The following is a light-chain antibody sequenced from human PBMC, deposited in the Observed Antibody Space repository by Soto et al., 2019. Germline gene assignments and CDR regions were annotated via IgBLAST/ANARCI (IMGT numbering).Light chain of an antibody. J-gene: IGLJ2*01. Sequence: QSVLTQPPSVSAAPGQKVTISCSGSSSNIGNNYVSWYQQLPGTAPELLIYENNKRPSGIPDRFSGSKSGTSATLGITGLQTGDEADYYCGTWDSSLSADVVFGGGTKLTVL. CDR3: GTWDSSLSADVV. CDR2: ENN. V-gene: IGLV1-51*02. CDR1: SSNIGNNY.